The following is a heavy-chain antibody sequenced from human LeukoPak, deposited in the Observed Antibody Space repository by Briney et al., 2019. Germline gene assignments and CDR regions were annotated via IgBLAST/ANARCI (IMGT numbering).Heavy chain of an antibody. D-gene: IGHD2-2*02. Sequence: PSETLSLTCTVSGGSISSGSYYWSWIRQSAGKGLEWIGRIYTSGSTNYNPSLKSRVTISVDTSKNQFSLKLSSVTAADTAVYYCARDVIVVVPAAKPRAFDIWGQGTMVTVSS. CDR2: IYTSGST. CDR1: GGSISSGSYY. J-gene: IGHJ3*02. V-gene: IGHV4-61*02. CDR3: ARDVIVVVPAAKPRAFDI.